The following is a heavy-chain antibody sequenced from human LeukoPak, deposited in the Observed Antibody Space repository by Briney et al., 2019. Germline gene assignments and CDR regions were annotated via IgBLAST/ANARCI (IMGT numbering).Heavy chain of an antibody. CDR1: GGSFSGYY. D-gene: IGHD6-6*01. CDR2: INHSGST. J-gene: IGHJ4*02. V-gene: IGHV4-34*01. CDR3: ARGAPSSSHGYYFDY. Sequence: SETLSLTCAVYGGSFSGYYWSWIRQPPGKGLEWIGEINHSGSTNYNPSLKSRVTISVDTSKNQFSLKLSSVAAADTAVYYCARGAPSSSHGYYFDYWGQGTLVTVSS.